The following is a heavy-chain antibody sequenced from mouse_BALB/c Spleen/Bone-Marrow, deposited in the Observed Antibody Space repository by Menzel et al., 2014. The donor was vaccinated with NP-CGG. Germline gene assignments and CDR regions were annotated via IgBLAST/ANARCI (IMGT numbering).Heavy chain of an antibody. CDR2: INPGRGGT. J-gene: IGHJ3*01. V-gene: IGHV1-54*01. CDR1: GYAFTNYL. Sequence: VQLQQSGAELVRPGTSVKVSCKASGYAFTNYLIEWVKQRPGQGLEWIGVINPGRGGTNYNEKFKGKATLTADKSSSTAYMQLSSLTSDDSAVYFCARGDYRYDGFAYWGQGTLVTVSA. CDR3: ARGDYRYDGFAY. D-gene: IGHD2-14*01.